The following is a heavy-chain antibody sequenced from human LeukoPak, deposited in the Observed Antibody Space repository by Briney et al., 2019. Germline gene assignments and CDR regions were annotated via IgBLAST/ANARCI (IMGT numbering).Heavy chain of an antibody. CDR1: GFTFSDYY. CDR2: ISSSSCYT. V-gene: IGHV3-11*06. D-gene: IGHD3-10*01. J-gene: IGHJ4*02. CDR3: ARGFGLSERTFDY. Sequence: GGSLRLSCAASGFTFSDYYMSWIRQAPGKGLEWVSYISSSSCYTNYADSVKGRFTISTDNAKNSLSLQMNSLRAEDTAVYYCARGFGLSERTFDYWGQGTLVTVSS.